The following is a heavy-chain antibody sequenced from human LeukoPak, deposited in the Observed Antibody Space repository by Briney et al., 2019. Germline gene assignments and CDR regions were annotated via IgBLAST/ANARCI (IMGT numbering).Heavy chain of an antibody. D-gene: IGHD6-13*01. CDR2: INHSGST. CDR1: GGSFSGYY. CDR3: AGDTIPWIAAAASDAFDI. J-gene: IGHJ3*02. V-gene: IGHV4-34*01. Sequence: KPSETLSLTCAVCGGSFSGYYWSWIRQPPGKGLEWIGEINHSGSTNYNPSLKSRVTMSVDTSKNQFSLKLSSVTAADTAVYYCAGDTIPWIAAAASDAFDIWGQGTMVTVSS.